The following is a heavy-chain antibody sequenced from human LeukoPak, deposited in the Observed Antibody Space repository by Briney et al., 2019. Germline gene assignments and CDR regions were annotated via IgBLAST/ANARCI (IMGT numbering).Heavy chain of an antibody. CDR3: ASGTYLYYFDY. CDR2: IYYSGST. Sequence: MTSETLSLTCTVSGGSISTNRYNWAWIRQPPGKGLEWIGYIYYSGSTNYNPSLKSRVTISIDTSKNQFSLKLSSVTAADTAVYYCASGTYLYYFDYWGQGTLVTVSS. CDR1: GGSISTNRYN. D-gene: IGHD1-26*01. V-gene: IGHV4-61*05. J-gene: IGHJ4*02.